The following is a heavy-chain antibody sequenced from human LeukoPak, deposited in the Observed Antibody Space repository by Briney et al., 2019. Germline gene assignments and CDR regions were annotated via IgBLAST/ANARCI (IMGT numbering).Heavy chain of an antibody. CDR2: ISGSGGST. Sequence: GGSLRLSCAASGFTFSSYAMSWVRQAPGKGLEWVSAISGSGGSTYYADSVKGRFTISRDNAKNSLYLQMNSLRAEDRAVYYCARDYYDSRGVGCDNWGQGTLVTVSS. D-gene: IGHD3-22*01. CDR1: GFTFSSYA. J-gene: IGHJ4*02. V-gene: IGHV3-23*01. CDR3: ARDYYDSRGVGCDN.